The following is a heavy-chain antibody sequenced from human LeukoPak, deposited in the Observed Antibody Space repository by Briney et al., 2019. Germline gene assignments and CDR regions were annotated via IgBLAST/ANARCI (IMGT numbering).Heavy chain of an antibody. V-gene: IGHV3-9*01. CDR3: AKERGYSGYDSAFDY. CDR1: GFTFDDYA. CDR2: ISWNGGSI. D-gene: IGHD5-12*01. Sequence: GRSLRLSCAASGFTFDDYAMHWVRQAPGKGLEWVSGISWNGGSIGYADSVKGRFTISRDNAKNSLYLQMNSLRAEDTALYYCAKERGYSGYDSAFDYWGQGTLVTVSS. J-gene: IGHJ4*02.